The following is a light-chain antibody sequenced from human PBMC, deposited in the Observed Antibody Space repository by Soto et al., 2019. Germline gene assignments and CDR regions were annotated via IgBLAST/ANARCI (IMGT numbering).Light chain of an antibody. CDR2: AAS. V-gene: IGKV1-9*01. Sequence: DIHLTQSPSFLSASVGDSFTITCRASQGIRRYLSWYQQKPGRAPKLLISAASTLQSGVPARFSGSGSGTDFTLSITSLQPEDFATYYCQQLNTYPVTFGGGTKVDIK. CDR3: QQLNTYPVT. J-gene: IGKJ4*01. CDR1: QGIRRY.